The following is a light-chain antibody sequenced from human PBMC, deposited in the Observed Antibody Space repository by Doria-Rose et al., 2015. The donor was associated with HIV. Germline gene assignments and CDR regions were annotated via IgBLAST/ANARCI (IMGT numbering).Light chain of an antibody. V-gene: IGKV4-1*01. CDR3: QQYHDTPS. J-gene: IGKJ3*01. CDR2: WAS. CDR1: QSLLYTSKNY. Sequence: DIQVTQSPESLGMSLGERATLNCKSNQSLLYTSKNYLAWYQQKPGQPPTLLIYWASTRQSGVPARFSGSGSGTDFTLTISSLEAEDVAVYYCQQYHDTPSFGPGTTVDIK.